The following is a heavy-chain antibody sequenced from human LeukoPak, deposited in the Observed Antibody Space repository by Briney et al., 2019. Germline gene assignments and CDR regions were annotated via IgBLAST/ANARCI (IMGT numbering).Heavy chain of an antibody. D-gene: IGHD4-17*01. CDR2: ISDDGRSK. V-gene: IGHV3-30*18. J-gene: IGHJ4*02. CDR1: GFSVISYG. Sequence: GGSLRLSCGASGFSVISYGMHWVRQAPGKGLEWVGVISDDGRSKDYADSVKGRFTISRDNSKDTLYLQMNSLRAEDTAVYYCAKRPSDYGDYVSYFDHWGQGTLVTVSS. CDR3: AKRPSDYGDYVSYFDH.